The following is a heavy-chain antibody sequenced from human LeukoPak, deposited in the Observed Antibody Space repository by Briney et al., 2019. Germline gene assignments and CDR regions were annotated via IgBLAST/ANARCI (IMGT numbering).Heavy chain of an antibody. V-gene: IGHV3-23*01. CDR3: VKGRLTGDH. J-gene: IGHJ4*02. CDR1: GFTFSSYG. D-gene: IGHD7-27*01. Sequence: PGGSLRLSCAASGFTFSSYGMTWVRQAPGKGLEWVSGISGSSGGTCYPDSVKGRFTISRDNSKNTLYLQMNSLRAEDTAVYYCVKGRLTGDHWGQGTLVTVSS. CDR2: ISGSSGGT.